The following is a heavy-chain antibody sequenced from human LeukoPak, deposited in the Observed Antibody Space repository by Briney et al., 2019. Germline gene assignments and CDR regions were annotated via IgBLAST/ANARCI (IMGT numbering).Heavy chain of an antibody. CDR1: GYSFTSYW. CDR2: IYPGDSDT. D-gene: IGHD5-12*01. V-gene: IGHV5-51*01. CDR3: ARQHSGYDWEHDY. Sequence: GESLKISCKGSGYSFTSYWIGWVLQVPGKGLEWMGIIYPGDSDTRYSPSFQGQVTISADKSISTAYLQWSSLKASDTAMYYCARQHSGYDWEHDYWGQGTLVTVSS. J-gene: IGHJ4*02.